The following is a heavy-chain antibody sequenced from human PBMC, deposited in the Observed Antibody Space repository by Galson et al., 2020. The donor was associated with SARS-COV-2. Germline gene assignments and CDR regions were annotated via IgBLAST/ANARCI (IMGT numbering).Heavy chain of an antibody. J-gene: IGHJ6*03. V-gene: IGHV4-59*01. CDR3: ARGGDALAYGDQGMTLYYYYYYMDV. Sequence: SETLSLTCTVSGGSISSYYWSWIRQPPGKGLEWIGYIYYSGSTNYNPSLKSRVTISVDTSKNQFSLKLSSVTAADTAVYYCARGGDALAYGDQGMTLYYYYYYMDVWGKGTTVTVSS. CDR1: GGSISSYY. CDR2: IYYSGST. D-gene: IGHD4-17*01.